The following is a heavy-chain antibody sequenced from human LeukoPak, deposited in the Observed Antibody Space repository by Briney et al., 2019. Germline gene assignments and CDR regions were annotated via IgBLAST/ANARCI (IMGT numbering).Heavy chain of an antibody. CDR1: GGTFSSYA. D-gene: IGHD3-3*01. CDR2: IIPILGIA. J-gene: IGHJ6*02. CDR3: ARGPEPKSGYSNYYYYGMDV. Sequence: SVNVSCKASGGTFSSYAISWVRQAPGQGLEWMGRIIPILGIANYAQKFQGRVTITADKSTSTAYMELSSLRSEDTAVYYCARGPEPKSGYSNYYYYGMDVWGQGTTVTVSS. V-gene: IGHV1-69*04.